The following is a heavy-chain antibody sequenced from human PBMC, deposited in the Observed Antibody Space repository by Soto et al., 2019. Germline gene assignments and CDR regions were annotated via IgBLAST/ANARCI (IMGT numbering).Heavy chain of an antibody. Sequence: SETLSLTCTVSGGSISSYYWSWIRQPPGKGLEWIGEINHSGSTNYNPSLKSRVTISVDTSKNQFSLKLSSVTAADTAVYYCARGLGIAAHWGHGTLVTVSS. CDR1: GGSISSYY. CDR3: ARGLGIAAH. CDR2: INHSGST. J-gene: IGHJ4*01. V-gene: IGHV4-34*01. D-gene: IGHD6-13*01.